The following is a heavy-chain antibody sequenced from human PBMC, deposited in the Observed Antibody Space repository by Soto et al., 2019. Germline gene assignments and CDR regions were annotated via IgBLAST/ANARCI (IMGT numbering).Heavy chain of an antibody. D-gene: IGHD6-19*01. V-gene: IGHV4-59*08. CDR3: ARDRGGITVAANPLGEWFDP. CDR2: MSQGGTT. CDR1: GVSIANFF. J-gene: IGHJ5*02. Sequence: SETLSLTCTVSGVSIANFFWSWIRQPPGKGLEWIGYMSQGGTTTYNPSLKGRATISVDTSKNQLSLKLTSVTAADTAMYYCARDRGGITVAANPLGEWFDPWGPGTLVT.